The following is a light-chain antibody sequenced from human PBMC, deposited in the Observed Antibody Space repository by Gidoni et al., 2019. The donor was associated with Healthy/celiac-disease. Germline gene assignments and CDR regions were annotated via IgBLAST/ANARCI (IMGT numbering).Light chain of an antibody. V-gene: IGLV2-14*03. CDR1: SSDVGGYNY. CDR2: YVS. CDR3: SSYTSSSTRM. Sequence: QSALTHPAAVSRSPGQSITISCTGTSSDVGGYNYVSWYHQHPGKAPTHMIYYVSNRPSGVSNPVSRSKSGNKGSLTISGLQAEDEADYYCSSYTSSSTRMFGGGTKLTVL. J-gene: IGLJ3*02.